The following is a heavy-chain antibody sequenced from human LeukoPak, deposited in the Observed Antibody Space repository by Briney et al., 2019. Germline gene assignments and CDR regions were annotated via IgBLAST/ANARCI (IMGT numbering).Heavy chain of an antibody. J-gene: IGHJ3*02. CDR1: GGSITTFF. CDR2: IYTSGTT. Sequence: SETLSLTCTVSGGSITTFFWSWIRQPAGKGLEWIGRIYTSGTTNYNPSLKSRVTISVDTSKNQFSLKLSSVTAADTAVYYCASDSYGFRDAFDIWGQGTMVTVSS. V-gene: IGHV4-4*07. CDR3: ASDSYGFRDAFDI. D-gene: IGHD5-18*01.